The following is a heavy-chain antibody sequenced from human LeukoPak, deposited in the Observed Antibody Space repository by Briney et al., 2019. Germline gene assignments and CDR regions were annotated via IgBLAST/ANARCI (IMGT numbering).Heavy chain of an antibody. J-gene: IGHJ6*02. D-gene: IGHD3-22*01. CDR2: MNPNSGNT. CDR1: GYTFTSYD. V-gene: IGHV1-8*01. Sequence: ASVNVSCKASGYTFTSYDINWVRQATGQGLEWMGWMNPNSGNTGYAQKFQGRVTMTGNTSISTAYMELSSLRSVDTAVYYCARYNIVVITTTDYYYGMDVWGQGTTVTVSS. CDR3: ARYNIVVITTTDYYYGMDV.